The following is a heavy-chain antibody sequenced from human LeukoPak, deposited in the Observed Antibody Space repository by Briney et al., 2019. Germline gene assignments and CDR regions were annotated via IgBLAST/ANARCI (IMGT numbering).Heavy chain of an antibody. Sequence: SETLSLTCTVSGGSISSSSYYWGWIRQPPGKGLEWIGSIYYSGSTYYNPSLKSRVTISVDTSKNQFSLKLSSVTAADTAVYYCARREQWLGSNHYWYFDLWGRGTLVTVSS. V-gene: IGHV4-39*01. D-gene: IGHD6-19*01. J-gene: IGHJ2*01. CDR1: GGSISSSSYY. CDR2: IYYSGST. CDR3: ARREQWLGSNHYWYFDL.